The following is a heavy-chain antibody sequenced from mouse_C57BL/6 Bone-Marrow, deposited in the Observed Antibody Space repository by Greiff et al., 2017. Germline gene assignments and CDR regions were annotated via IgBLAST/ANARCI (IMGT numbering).Heavy chain of an antibody. D-gene: IGHD2-4*01. Sequence: QVQLQQSGAELARPGASVKLSCKASGYTFTSYGISWVKQRTGQGLEWIGEIYPRSGNTYYNEKFKGKATLTADKSSRTAYMELRSLTSEDSAVYVCARHYDYAWFAYWGQGTLVTVSA. J-gene: IGHJ3*01. CDR1: GYTFTSYG. CDR3: ARHYDYAWFAY. V-gene: IGHV1-81*01. CDR2: IYPRSGNT.